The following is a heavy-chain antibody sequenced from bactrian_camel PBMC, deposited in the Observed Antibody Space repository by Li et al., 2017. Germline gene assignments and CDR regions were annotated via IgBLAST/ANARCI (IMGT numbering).Heavy chain of an antibody. Sequence: HVQLVESGGGSVQTGGSLRLSCTASGGTYSRYYLGWFRQAPGKEREGVATITSDGTTVYADSVKGRTTISKDNRNGTLYLQINTIQPEDAGMYYCAALSPVMASSCYDWVIACLDTGAKGPRSPSP. V-gene: IGHV3S57*01. CDR3: AALSPVMASSCYDWVIACLDT. CDR1: GGTYSRYY. CDR2: ITSDGTT. D-gene: IGHD3*01. J-gene: IGHJ4*01.